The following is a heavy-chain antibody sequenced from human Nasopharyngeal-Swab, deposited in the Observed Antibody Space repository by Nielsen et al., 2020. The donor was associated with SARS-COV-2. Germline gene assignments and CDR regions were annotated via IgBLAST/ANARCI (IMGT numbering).Heavy chain of an antibody. D-gene: IGHD3-22*01. CDR1: GESFSGHF. J-gene: IGHJ6*02. V-gene: IGHV4-34*01. CDR3: ARSLRVVVPTGMKDKRSGRPRFSSYYSGIDV. Sequence: SQTLSLTCAVHGESFSGHFWTWLRQTPGKGLEWLWELYHRGNTKYNPHLKGRVTLSADPSKSHFSLKLSSRTDADTAVYYCARSLRVVVPTGMKDKRSGRPRFSSYYSGIDVWGQGTTVTVSS. CDR2: LYHRGNT.